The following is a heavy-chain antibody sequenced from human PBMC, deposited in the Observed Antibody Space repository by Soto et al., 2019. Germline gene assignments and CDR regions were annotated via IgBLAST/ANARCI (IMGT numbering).Heavy chain of an antibody. CDR1: VFTFSTSV. D-gene: IGHD5-12*01. CDR3: TWSLVARDAFDE. V-gene: IGHV3-23*01. J-gene: IGHJ3*01. Sequence: GGSLRLSCAASVFTFSTSVRSWVRQAPGKGLXGVXXIXXSXXXXXYXXSVKGRFTVSRDNSKNTLYLAMNTVTADDTALYYCTWSLVARDAFDEWGQGTIVTASS. CDR2: IXXSXXXX.